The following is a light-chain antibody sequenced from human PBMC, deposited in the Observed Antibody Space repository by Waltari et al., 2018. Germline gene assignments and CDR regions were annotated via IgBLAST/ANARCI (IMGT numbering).Light chain of an antibody. J-gene: IGKJ4*01. Sequence: EIAVTQSPATLSLSPGERGTLSCRASQSVSKYIAWYQQKPGQAPRLLIYCVSNRATGIPDRFSGSGSGTDFTLTIDRLEPEDFAVYYCQQYGASPLTFGGGTKVEIK. CDR2: CVS. CDR3: QQYGASPLT. CDR1: QSVSKY. V-gene: IGKV3-20*01.